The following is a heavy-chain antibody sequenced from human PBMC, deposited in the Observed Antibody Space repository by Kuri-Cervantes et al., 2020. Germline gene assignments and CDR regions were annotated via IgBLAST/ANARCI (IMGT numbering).Heavy chain of an antibody. J-gene: IGHJ4*02. V-gene: IGHV1-46*01. CDR2: INPSGGST. D-gene: IGHD5-12*01. CDR1: GYTFTSYY. Sequence: ASVKVSCKASGYTFTSYYMHWVRQAPGQGLEWMGIINPSGGSTSYAQKFQGRVTMTTDTSTSTAYMELRSLRSDDTAVYYCAREGYSGYDYTGALDYWGQGTLVTVSS. CDR3: AREGYSGYDYTGALDY.